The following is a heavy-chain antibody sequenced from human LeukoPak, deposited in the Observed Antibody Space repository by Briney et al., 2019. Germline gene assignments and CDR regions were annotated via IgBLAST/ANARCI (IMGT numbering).Heavy chain of an antibody. Sequence: SETLSLTCTVSGISGDSFNSYAWTWIRQPAGKGLEWIGRMYASGTTNYNPSLRSRVTMSVDTTKTHFSLKLSSVTAADTAVYYCARGHGGYSKRWGQGTLVTVSS. CDR3: ARGHGGYSKR. CDR1: GISGDSFNSYA. J-gene: IGHJ4*02. V-gene: IGHV4-4*07. D-gene: IGHD3-22*01. CDR2: MYASGTT.